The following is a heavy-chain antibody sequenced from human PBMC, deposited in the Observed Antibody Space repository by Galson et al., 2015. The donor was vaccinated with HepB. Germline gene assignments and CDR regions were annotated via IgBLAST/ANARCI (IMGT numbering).Heavy chain of an antibody. CDR2: ISYDGNNK. J-gene: IGHJ4*02. Sequence: SLRLSCAASGFTFSSYAMHWVRQAPGKGLEWVAVISYDGNNKYADSVRGRFTVSRDNSKNTLYLQMNSLRAEDTALYYCARDSDVGDGYNLLDYWGQGTLVTVSS. D-gene: IGHD5-24*01. CDR1: GFTFSSYA. V-gene: IGHV3-30-3*01. CDR3: ARDSDVGDGYNLLDY.